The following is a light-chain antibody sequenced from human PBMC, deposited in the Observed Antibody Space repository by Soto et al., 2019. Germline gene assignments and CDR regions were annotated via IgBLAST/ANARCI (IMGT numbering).Light chain of an antibody. CDR2: GAS. J-gene: IGKJ5*01. V-gene: IGKV3-20*01. CDR3: QQYGSSLIT. Sequence: EIVLTQSPGTLSLSPGERATLSCRASQSVSSSYLAWYQQKPGQAPRLLIYGASSRATGMPDRFSASGSGTDFTLTISGLEPEDFAVYYCQQYGSSLITFGQGTRLEIK. CDR1: QSVSSSY.